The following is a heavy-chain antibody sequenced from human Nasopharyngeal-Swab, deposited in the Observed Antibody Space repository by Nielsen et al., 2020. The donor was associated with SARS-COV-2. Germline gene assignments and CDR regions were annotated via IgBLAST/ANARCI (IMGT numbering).Heavy chain of an antibody. Sequence: GGSLRLSCAASGFTFSSYSMNWVRQAPGKGLEWVSSISSSSSYIYYADSVKGRFTISRDNAKNSLYLQMNSLRAEGTAVYYCARRETIVGSFDYWGQGTLVTVSS. D-gene: IGHD1-26*01. CDR2: ISSSSSYI. CDR3: ARRETIVGSFDY. J-gene: IGHJ4*02. CDR1: GFTFSSYS. V-gene: IGHV3-21*01.